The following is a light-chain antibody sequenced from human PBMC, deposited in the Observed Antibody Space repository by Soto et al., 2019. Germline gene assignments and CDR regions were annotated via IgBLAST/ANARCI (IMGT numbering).Light chain of an antibody. CDR2: WAS. CDR1: QSVLYNSNNKNY. Sequence: DIVMTQSPDSLAVSLGERATINCKSSQSVLYNSNNKNYLAWYQQKPGQTLKLLIYWASTRESGVPDRCSGSGSGTDLTLTISSLQAEDVAVYYCQQYYSTPYTFGQGTKLEIK. J-gene: IGKJ2*01. V-gene: IGKV4-1*01. CDR3: QQYYSTPYT.